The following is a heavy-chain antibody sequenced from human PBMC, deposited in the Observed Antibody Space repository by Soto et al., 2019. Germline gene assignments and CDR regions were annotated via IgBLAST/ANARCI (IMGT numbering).Heavy chain of an antibody. D-gene: IGHD6-19*01. CDR3: ARDPIAVANNWFDP. J-gene: IGHJ5*02. CDR1: AGSISSYY. V-gene: IGHV4-4*07. CDR2: IYTSGST. Sequence: SETLSLTCTVSAGSISSYYWSWIRQPAGKGLEWIGRIYTSGSTNYNPSLKSRVTMSVDTSKNQFSLKLSSVTAADTAVYYCARDPIAVANNWFDPWGQGTLVTVSS.